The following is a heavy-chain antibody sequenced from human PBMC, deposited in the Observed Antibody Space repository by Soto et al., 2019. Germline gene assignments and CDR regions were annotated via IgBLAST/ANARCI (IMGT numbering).Heavy chain of an antibody. Sequence: QVQLVQSGAEVKKPGSSVKVSCKASGGTFSSYAISWVRQAPGQGLEWMGGIIPIFGTANYAQKFQGRVTITADESTSPAYMELSSLRSEDTAVYYCARSRQVTMVRGPNYYYYGMDVWGQGTTVTVSS. D-gene: IGHD3-10*01. V-gene: IGHV1-69*01. CDR1: GGTFSSYA. CDR2: IIPIFGTA. CDR3: ARSRQVTMVRGPNYYYYGMDV. J-gene: IGHJ6*02.